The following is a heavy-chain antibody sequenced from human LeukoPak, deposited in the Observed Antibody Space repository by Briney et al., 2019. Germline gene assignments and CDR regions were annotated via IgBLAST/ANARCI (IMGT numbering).Heavy chain of an antibody. J-gene: IGHJ4*02. CDR3: ATGYTSGTRIDY. CDR1: GFTFSAFS. V-gene: IGHV3-21*01. D-gene: IGHD6-19*01. Sequence: GGSLRLSCAASGFTFSAFSMNWVRQAPGKGLEWVSAISSSSSDIYYTDSVKGRFTISRDNANNFLYLQVSSLRAEDTAVYYCATGYTSGTRIDYWGQGTLVTVSS. CDR2: ISSSSSDI.